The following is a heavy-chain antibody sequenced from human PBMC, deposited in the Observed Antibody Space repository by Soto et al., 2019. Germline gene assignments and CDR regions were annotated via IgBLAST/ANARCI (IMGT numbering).Heavy chain of an antibody. D-gene: IGHD1-20*01. V-gene: IGHV3-64*01. CDR1: GFTFSSYA. CDR3: AGRPVYCFGY. J-gene: IGHJ4*02. CDR2: ISSNGGST. Sequence: EVQLVESGGGLVQPGGSLRLSCAASGFTFSSYAMHWVRQAPGKGLEYVSAISSNGGSTYYANSVKGRFTISRDNSKNALYLQMGSLRAEDMAVYYFAGRPVYCFGYWGQGTLVTVSS.